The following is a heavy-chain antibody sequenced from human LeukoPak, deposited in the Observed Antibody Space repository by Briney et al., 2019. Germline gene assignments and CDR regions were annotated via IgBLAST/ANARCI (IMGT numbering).Heavy chain of an antibody. D-gene: IGHD3-10*01. Sequence: ASVKVSCKASGYTFTSYDINWVRQATGQGLEWMGWMNPNSGNTGYAQKFQGRVTMTRNTSISTAYMELSSLRSEDTAVYYCARVRAPWDAFDIWGQRTMVTVSS. CDR2: MNPNSGNT. CDR3: ARVRAPWDAFDI. J-gene: IGHJ3*02. CDR1: GYTFTSYD. V-gene: IGHV1-8*01.